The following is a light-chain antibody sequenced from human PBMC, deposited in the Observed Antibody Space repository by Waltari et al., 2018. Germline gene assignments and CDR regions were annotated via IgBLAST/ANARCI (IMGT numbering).Light chain of an antibody. CDR3: QQYNSYWT. Sequence: DIQMTQSPSTRSASVGDRVTITCRASQIISSWVAWYQQTPGNAHKLLIYKASSLESGVPSSFSGSGCRTEFTLTISSLQPDDFATYYCQQYNSYWTFGQGTKVEIK. CDR2: KAS. V-gene: IGKV1-5*03. CDR1: QIISSW. J-gene: IGKJ1*01.